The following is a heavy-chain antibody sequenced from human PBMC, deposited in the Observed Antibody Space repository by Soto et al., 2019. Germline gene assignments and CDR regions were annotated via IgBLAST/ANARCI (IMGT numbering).Heavy chain of an antibody. CDR1: GFTFSSYA. Sequence: TGGSLRLSCAASGFTFSSYAMSWVRQAPGKGLEWVSAISGSGGSTYYADSVKGRFTISRDNSKNTLYLQMNSLRAEDTAVYYCAKDRARITMIVVVITTCLDYWGQGTLVTVSS. D-gene: IGHD3-22*01. J-gene: IGHJ4*02. CDR2: ISGSGGST. CDR3: AKDRARITMIVVVITTCLDY. V-gene: IGHV3-23*01.